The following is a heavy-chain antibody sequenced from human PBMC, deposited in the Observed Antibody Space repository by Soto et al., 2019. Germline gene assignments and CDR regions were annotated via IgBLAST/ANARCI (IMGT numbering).Heavy chain of an antibody. Sequence: QAHLVESGGGVVQPGGSLRLSCAASGFTFSSYAMHWVRQAPGKGLEWVALMWYDRSYTYYAESVKGRFNISRDESKNMLFLHMSGLRAEHTAVYYCSRDRSWRTGFYSGIDVWGQGTTVTVS. D-gene: IGHD1-1*01. J-gene: IGHJ6*02. CDR1: GFTFSSYA. CDR3: SRDRSWRTGFYSGIDV. CDR2: MWYDRSYT. V-gene: IGHV3-33*01.